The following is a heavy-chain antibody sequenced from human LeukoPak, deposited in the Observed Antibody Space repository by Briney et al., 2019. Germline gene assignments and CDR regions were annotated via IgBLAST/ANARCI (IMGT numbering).Heavy chain of an antibody. Sequence: PSETLSLTCTVSGGSISSYYWSWIRQPARKGLELIGRIYPSGSTNYNPSLKSRVTMSVDTSKNQFSLKLSSVTAADTAVYYCARAPTGTGGWNWFDPWGQGTLVTVSS. CDR1: GGSISSYY. CDR3: ARAPTGTGGWNWFDP. J-gene: IGHJ5*02. CDR2: IYPSGST. D-gene: IGHD1-1*01. V-gene: IGHV4-4*07.